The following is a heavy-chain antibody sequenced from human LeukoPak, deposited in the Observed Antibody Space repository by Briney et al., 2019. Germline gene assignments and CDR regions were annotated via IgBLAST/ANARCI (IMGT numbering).Heavy chain of an antibody. Sequence: ASVKVSCKASGYTFTGYYMHWVPQGPGQGLEWMVRINPKSGGTNYEQKFQGRVTMTRDTSISTAYMELSRLRSDDTAVYHCARGANWDLDDAFDIWGQGTMVTVSS. CDR2: INPKSGGT. V-gene: IGHV1-2*06. J-gene: IGHJ3*02. CDR1: GYTFTGYY. CDR3: ARGANWDLDDAFDI. D-gene: IGHD7-27*01.